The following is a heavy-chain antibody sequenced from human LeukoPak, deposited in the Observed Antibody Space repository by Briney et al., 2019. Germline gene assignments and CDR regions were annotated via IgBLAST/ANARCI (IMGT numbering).Heavy chain of an antibody. Sequence: QPGGSLRLSCAASGFTFSTYGMHWVRQAPGKGLEWVAVIWYDGSNKYYANSVKGRFTISRDNSRNTLYLQMNSLRAEDTAVYYCARDRSGRYQPPLGTFDYWGQGTLVTVSS. CDR2: IWYDGSNK. CDR3: ARDRSGRYQPPLGTFDY. V-gene: IGHV3-33*01. CDR1: GFTFSTYG. D-gene: IGHD3-10*01. J-gene: IGHJ4*02.